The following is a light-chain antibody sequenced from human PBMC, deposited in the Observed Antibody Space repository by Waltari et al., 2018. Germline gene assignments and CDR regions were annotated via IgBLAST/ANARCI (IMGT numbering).Light chain of an antibody. Sequence: QSALTQPASVSGSPGQSITISCTGTSSDVGGYNSVSWYQQHPVKAPKRMIYDVSNRPSGVSNRFFGSKFGNTASLTISGLQAEDEADYYCSSYTSSDTYVFGTGTKVTVL. V-gene: IGLV2-14*03. CDR1: SSDVGGYNS. CDR3: SSYTSSDTYV. CDR2: DVS. J-gene: IGLJ1*01.